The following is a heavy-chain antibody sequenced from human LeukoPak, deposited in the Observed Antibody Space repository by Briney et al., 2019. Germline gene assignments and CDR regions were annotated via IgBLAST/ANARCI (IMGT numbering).Heavy chain of an antibody. CDR3: AGSMVEMATIWDY. CDR2: IFYSGST. CDR1: GGSISRYY. J-gene: IGHJ4*02. Sequence: SETLSLTCTVSGGSISRYYWSWIRQPPGKGLEWIGYIFYSGSTNYNPSLRSRVTISIDTSKTLFSLKVSSVTAADTAVYYCAGSMVEMATIWDYWGQGTLVTVSS. V-gene: IGHV4-59*01. D-gene: IGHD5-24*01.